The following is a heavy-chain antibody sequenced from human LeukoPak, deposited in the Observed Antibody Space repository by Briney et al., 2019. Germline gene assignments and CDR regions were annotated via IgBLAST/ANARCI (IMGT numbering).Heavy chain of an antibody. J-gene: IGHJ6*03. CDR3: ARSVPAGGFGELFYMDV. V-gene: IGHV1-46*01. CDR1: GYTFTGYY. Sequence: ASVKVSCKASGYTFTGYYMHWVRQAPGQGLEWMGIINPSGGSTSYAQKFQGRVTLTRDTSTSTVYMELSSLRSEGTAVYYCARSVPAGGFGELFYMDVWGKGTTVTISS. CDR2: INPSGGST. D-gene: IGHD3-10*01.